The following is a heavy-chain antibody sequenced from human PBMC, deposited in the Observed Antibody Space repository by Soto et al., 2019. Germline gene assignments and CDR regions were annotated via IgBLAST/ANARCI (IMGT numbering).Heavy chain of an antibody. V-gene: IGHV4-31*03. CDR3: ARDRAYGGNSYFDY. CDR2: IYYRGST. Sequence: QVQLQESGPGLVKPSQTLSLTCTVSGGSISSGGYYWSWIRQHPGKGLEWLGYIYYRGSTYYHPYLKSRVTISVDTSKNQFSLKLSSVTAADTAVDYCARDRAYGGNSYFDYWGQGTLVTVSS. D-gene: IGHD4-17*01. J-gene: IGHJ4*02. CDR1: GGSISSGGYY.